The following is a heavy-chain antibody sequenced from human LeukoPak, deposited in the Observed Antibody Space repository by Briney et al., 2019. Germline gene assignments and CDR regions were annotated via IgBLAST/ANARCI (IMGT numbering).Heavy chain of an antibody. Sequence: PSETLSLTCTVSGGSISSGGYSWSWIRQHPGEGLEWIGYISDSGSTFYNPSLKSRVTISVDTSKNQFSLRLNSVTAADTAVYYCARVGAVAAFDPWGQGTLVTVSS. CDR2: ISDSGST. J-gene: IGHJ5*02. V-gene: IGHV4-31*03. CDR1: GGSISSGGYS. CDR3: ARVGAVAAFDP. D-gene: IGHD6-19*01.